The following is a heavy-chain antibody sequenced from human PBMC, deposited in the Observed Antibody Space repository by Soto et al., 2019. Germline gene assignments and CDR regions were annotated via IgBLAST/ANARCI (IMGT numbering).Heavy chain of an antibody. CDR1: GGSFSSSSYY. Sequence: SETLSLTCTVSGGSFSSSSYYWGWIRQPPGKGVEWIGCSYYNGYTYYNPSLKSRVTISLDMSKSQFSLKLISVTAADTAVYYCASQGFSSNWPKYFQHWGQGTLVTVSS. V-gene: IGHV4-39*07. D-gene: IGHD6-13*01. J-gene: IGHJ1*01. CDR2: SYYNGYT. CDR3: ASQGFSSNWPKYFQH.